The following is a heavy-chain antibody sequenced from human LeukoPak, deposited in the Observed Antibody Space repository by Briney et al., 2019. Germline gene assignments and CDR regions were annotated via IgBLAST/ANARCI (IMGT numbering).Heavy chain of an antibody. D-gene: IGHD3-16*01. J-gene: IGHJ4*02. CDR3: ASRKLGNDY. CDR2: IYYTGT. V-gene: IGHV4-59*02. Sequence: SETLSLTCTVSGGSVSDYYWSWIRQSPGKGLEWIGYIYYTGTSYNPSLKSRVTISAHTSKNQFSLKLSSVTAADTAVYYCASRKLGNDYWGQGTLVTVSS. CDR1: GGSVSDYY.